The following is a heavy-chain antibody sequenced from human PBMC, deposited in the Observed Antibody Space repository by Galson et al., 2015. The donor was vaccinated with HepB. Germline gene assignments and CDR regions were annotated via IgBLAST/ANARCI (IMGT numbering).Heavy chain of an antibody. D-gene: IGHD2-15*01. J-gene: IGHJ6*03. Sequence: SLRLSCAASGFTFDDYTVHWVRQAPGKGLEWVSLISWDGGSTYYADSVKGRFTISRDNSKNSLYLQMNSLRTEDTALYYCAKDIDPRGYYYYYMDVWGKGATVTVSS. CDR2: ISWDGGST. V-gene: IGHV3-43*01. CDR3: AKDIDPRGYYYYYMDV. CDR1: GFTFDDYT.